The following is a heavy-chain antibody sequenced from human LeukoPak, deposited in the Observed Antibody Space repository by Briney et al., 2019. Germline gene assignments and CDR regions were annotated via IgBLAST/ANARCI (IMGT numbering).Heavy chain of an antibody. D-gene: IGHD5-12*01. CDR1: GGSINSGGYY. CDR3: ARAGGSNGY. Sequence: SETLSLTCTVSGGSINSGGYYWSWIRQHPGKGLEWIGYIYYSGSTYYNPSLKSRVSISIDTSKTQFSLKLSSITAADTAVYYCARAGGSNGYWGQGTLVTVSS. J-gene: IGHJ4*02. V-gene: IGHV4-31*03. CDR2: IYYSGST.